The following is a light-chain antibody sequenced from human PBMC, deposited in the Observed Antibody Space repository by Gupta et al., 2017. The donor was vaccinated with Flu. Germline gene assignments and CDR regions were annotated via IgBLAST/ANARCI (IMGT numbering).Light chain of an antibody. Sequence: PGKTASITCSGDKLGDKYACWYQQKPGQSPVLVIYQDSKRPSGIPERFSGSNSGNTATLTISGTQAMDEADYYCQAWDSSTGVVFGGGTKLTVL. V-gene: IGLV3-1*01. CDR2: QDS. J-gene: IGLJ2*01. CDR1: KLGDKY. CDR3: QAWDSSTGVV.